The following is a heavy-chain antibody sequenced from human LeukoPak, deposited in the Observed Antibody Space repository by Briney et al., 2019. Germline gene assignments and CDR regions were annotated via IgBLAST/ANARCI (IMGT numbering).Heavy chain of an antibody. J-gene: IGHJ4*02. V-gene: IGHV3-53*01. Sequence: GGSLRLSCAASGFTVSSNYMSWVRQAPGKGLEWVSVIYSGGSTYYADSMKGRFTISRDNSKNTLYLQMNSLRAEDTAVYYCARRPREQQLVLRGEPFDYWGQGTLVTVSS. D-gene: IGHD6-13*01. CDR3: ARRPREQQLVLRGEPFDY. CDR2: IYSGGST. CDR1: GFTVSSNY.